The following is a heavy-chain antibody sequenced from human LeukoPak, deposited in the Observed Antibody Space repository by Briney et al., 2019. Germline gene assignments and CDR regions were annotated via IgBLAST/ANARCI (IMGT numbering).Heavy chain of an antibody. CDR2: IYHSGST. V-gene: IGHV4-4*02. CDR1: GFTFSNYAM. J-gene: IGHJ4*02. D-gene: IGHD6-13*01. Sequence: GSLRLSCAASGFTFSNYAMSWVRQPPGKGLEWIGEIYHSGSTNYNPSLKSRVTISVDKSENQFSLKLSSVTAADTAVYYCAMSIAAADYWGQGTLVTVSS. CDR3: AMSIAAADY.